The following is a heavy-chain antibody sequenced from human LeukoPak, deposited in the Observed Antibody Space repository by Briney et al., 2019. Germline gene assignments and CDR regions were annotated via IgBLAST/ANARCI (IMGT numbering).Heavy chain of an antibody. J-gene: IGHJ4*02. CDR2: TSAYNGNT. D-gene: IGHD3-10*01. V-gene: IGHV1-18*01. Sequence: GASVKVSCKASGYTFTSYGISWVRQAPGQGLEWMGWTSAYNGNTNYAQKLQGRVTMTTDTSTSTAYMELRSLRSDDTAVYYCAREGITMVRGVISFDYWGQGTLVTVSS. CDR3: AREGITMVRGVISFDY. CDR1: GYTFTSYG.